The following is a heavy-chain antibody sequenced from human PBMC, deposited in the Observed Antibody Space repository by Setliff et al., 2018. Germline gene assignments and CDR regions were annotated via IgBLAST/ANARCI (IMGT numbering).Heavy chain of an antibody. J-gene: IGHJ4*02. D-gene: IGHD6-13*01. Sequence: SETLSLICAVYGGSFSDYFWTWIRQPPGKGLEWIGEIYHSGSTNYNPSLKSRVTISVDKSKNQFSLQLSSVTAADTAVYYCARAGYSSSWIDYWGQGTLVTVSS. V-gene: IGHV4-34*01. CDR3: ARAGYSSSWIDY. CDR2: IYHSGST. CDR1: GGSFSDYF.